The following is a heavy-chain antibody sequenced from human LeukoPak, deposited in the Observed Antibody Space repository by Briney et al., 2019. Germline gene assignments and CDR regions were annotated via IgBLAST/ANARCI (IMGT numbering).Heavy chain of an antibody. CDR1: GFTFSSYS. Sequence: PGGSLRLSCAASGFTFSSYSMNWVRQAPGNGLEWVSSISSSSSYIYYADSVKGRFTISGDNAKNSLYLQMNSLRSEDTAVYYCASPRGDDYGDYWGQGTLVTVSS. D-gene: IGHD3-10*01. J-gene: IGHJ4*02. CDR2: ISSSSSYI. V-gene: IGHV3-21*01. CDR3: ASPRGDDYGDY.